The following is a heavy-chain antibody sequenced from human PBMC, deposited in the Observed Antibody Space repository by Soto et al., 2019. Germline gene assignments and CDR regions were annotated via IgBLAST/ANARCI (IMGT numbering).Heavy chain of an antibody. Sequence: CKAPGDTFTSNYRHWVRQVPRKGLEWMGIINPSGGSTSYAQKFQGRVTITRDTSASTAYMELSSLRSEDTAVYYCARGAYYDILSHYYGMDVWGQGTTVTVSS. CDR2: INPSGGST. D-gene: IGHD3-9*01. CDR1: GDTFTSNY. CDR3: ARGAYYDILSHYYGMDV. V-gene: IGHV1-46*01. J-gene: IGHJ6*02.